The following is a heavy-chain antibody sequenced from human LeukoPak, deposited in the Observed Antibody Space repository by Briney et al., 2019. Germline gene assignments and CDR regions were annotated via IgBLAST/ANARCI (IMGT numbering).Heavy chain of an antibody. V-gene: IGHV3-48*03. J-gene: IGHJ4*02. D-gene: IGHD3-10*01. CDR2: ISSGGSSM. CDR3: ARPGRSVTQGY. Sequence: PGGSLRLSCAASGFTFSSSEMNWVRQAPGKGLEWVSYISSGGSSMYYADSVKGRFTISRDNAKNSLYLQVNSLRVEDTAVYYCARPGRSVTQGYWGQGTLVTVSS. CDR1: GFTFSSSE.